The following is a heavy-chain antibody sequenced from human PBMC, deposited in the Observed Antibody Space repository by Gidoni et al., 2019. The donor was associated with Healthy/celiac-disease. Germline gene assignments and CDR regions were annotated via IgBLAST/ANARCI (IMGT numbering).Heavy chain of an antibody. J-gene: IGHJ5*02. CDR3: ARDAAAAGTLGWFDP. CDR2: ISYDGSNK. CDR1: GFTFSSYA. Sequence: QVQLVEYGGGVVQPGRSLRHSCAASGFTFSSYAMHWVRQAPGKGLEWVAVISYDGSNKYYADSVKGRFTISRDNSKNTLYLQMNSLRAEDTAVYYCARDAAAAGTLGWFDPWGQGTLVTVSS. D-gene: IGHD6-13*01. V-gene: IGHV3-30-3*01.